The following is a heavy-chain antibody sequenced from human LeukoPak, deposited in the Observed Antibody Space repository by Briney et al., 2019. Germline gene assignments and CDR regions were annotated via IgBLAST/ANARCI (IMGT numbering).Heavy chain of an antibody. CDR3: AKDRGIYGSGSTAIVDY. CDR2: ITGSGGRT. J-gene: IGHJ4*02. CDR1: KFNFNSYG. D-gene: IGHD3-10*01. Sequence: GGSLRLSCTTSKFNFNSYGMTWVRQAPGKGLEWVSGITGSGGRTYYPDSVKGRFTISRDSSRNTLYLQMNSLRAEDTAVYYCAKDRGIYGSGSTAIVDYWGQGTLVTVSS. V-gene: IGHV3-23*01.